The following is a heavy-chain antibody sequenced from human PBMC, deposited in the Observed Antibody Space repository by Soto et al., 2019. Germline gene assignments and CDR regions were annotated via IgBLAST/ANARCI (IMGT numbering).Heavy chain of an antibody. CDR2: ISAYNGNT. CDR3: ARDQTYIVLMVYAPRGAFDI. CDR1: GYTFTSYG. Sequence: GASVKVSCKASGYTFTSYGISWLRQAPGQGLEWMGWISAYNGNTNYAQKLQGRVTMTTDTSTSTAYMELRSLRSDDTAVYYCARDQTYIVLMVYAPRGAFDIWGQGTMVTVSS. J-gene: IGHJ3*02. D-gene: IGHD2-8*01. V-gene: IGHV1-18*01.